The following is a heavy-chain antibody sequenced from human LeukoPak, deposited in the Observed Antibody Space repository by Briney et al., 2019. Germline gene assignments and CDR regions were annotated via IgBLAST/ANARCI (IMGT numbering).Heavy chain of an antibody. V-gene: IGHV3-11*06. J-gene: IGHJ3*02. D-gene: IGHD3-10*01. Sequence: NPGGSLRLSCAASGFTFSDYYMSWIRQAPGKGLEWVSYISSSSSYTNYADSVKGRFTISRDNAKNSLYLQMNSLRAEDTAVYYCARVHPSRGIGDAFDIWGQGTMVTVSS. CDR3: ARVHPSRGIGDAFDI. CDR1: GFTFSDYY. CDR2: ISSSSSYT.